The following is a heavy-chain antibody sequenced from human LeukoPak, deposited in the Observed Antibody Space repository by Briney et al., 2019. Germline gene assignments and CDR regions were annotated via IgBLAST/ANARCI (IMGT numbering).Heavy chain of an antibody. CDR2: IKQDGSEK. V-gene: IGHV3-7*01. J-gene: IGHJ6*03. CDR3: AKDRESSTSSYYMDV. CDR1: GFTFSSYW. Sequence: GGSLRLSCAASGFTFSSYWMSWVRQAPGKGLEWVANIKQDGSEKYYVDSVKGRFTISRDNAKNSLYLQMNSLRPDDTAVYYCAKDRESSTSSYYMDVWGKGTTVTFSS. D-gene: IGHD2-2*01.